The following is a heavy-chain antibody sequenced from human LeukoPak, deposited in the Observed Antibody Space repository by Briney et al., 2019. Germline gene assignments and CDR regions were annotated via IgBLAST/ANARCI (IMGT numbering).Heavy chain of an antibody. CDR1: GDSMTGHY. V-gene: IGHV4-59*11. D-gene: IGHD5-24*01. Sequence: SETLSLTCTVSGDSMTGHYWSWFRQPPGKGLEWIGYIYYSGSTDYNPSLKSRVTMSVDTSKKQFSLRLTSVTAADTAVYYCARSRDVYNGHALDIWGQGTMVTVSS. J-gene: IGHJ3*02. CDR2: IYYSGST. CDR3: ARSRDVYNGHALDI.